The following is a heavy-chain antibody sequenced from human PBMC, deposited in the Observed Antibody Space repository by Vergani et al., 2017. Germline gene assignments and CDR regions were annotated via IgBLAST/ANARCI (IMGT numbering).Heavy chain of an antibody. CDR2: MDYSGST. Sequence: QVQLQESGPGLVKPSETLSLTCTVSGDSVISTDYHWGWIRQPPGKGVGWIGSMDYSGSTSYNPSIESRISISFETPKNQFSLRLTSVTAADTAVYYCASKRGACRAAYCHSYDFWGPGTLVGVSS. J-gene: IGHJ4*02. CDR3: ASKRGACRAAYCHSYDF. CDR1: GDSVISTDYH. D-gene: IGHD2-15*01. V-gene: IGHV4-39*01.